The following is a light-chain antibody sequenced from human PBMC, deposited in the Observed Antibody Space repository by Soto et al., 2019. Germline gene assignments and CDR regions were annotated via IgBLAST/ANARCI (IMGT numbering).Light chain of an antibody. Sequence: QSVLTQPPSVSGAPGQRVTISCTGSSSNIGAGYDVHWYQQLPGTAPKLLIYVNINRPSGVPDRFSGSKSGTSASLAITGFQAEDEADYFCQSHDSSLSSDVFGTGTKVTVL. CDR2: VNI. J-gene: IGLJ1*01. CDR3: QSHDSSLSSDV. V-gene: IGLV1-40*01. CDR1: SSNIGAGYD.